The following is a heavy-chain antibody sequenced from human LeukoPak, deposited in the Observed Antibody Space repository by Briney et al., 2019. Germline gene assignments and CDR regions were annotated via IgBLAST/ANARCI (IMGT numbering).Heavy chain of an antibody. J-gene: IGHJ6*02. D-gene: IGHD3-10*01. CDR3: AASYYGSDIYYYAMDV. Sequence: GGSLRLSCAASGFTFSSYAMSWVRQAPGKGLEWVSSISYSEGSTYYADSVKGRFTMSRDKSKNTLYLQMNSLRAEDTAIYYCAASYYGSDIYYYAMDVWGQGTTVTVSS. V-gene: IGHV3-23*01. CDR1: GFTFSSYA. CDR2: ISYSEGST.